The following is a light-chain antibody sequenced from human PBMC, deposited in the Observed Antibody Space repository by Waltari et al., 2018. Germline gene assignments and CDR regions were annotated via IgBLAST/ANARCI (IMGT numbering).Light chain of an antibody. V-gene: IGKV4-1*01. CDR1: QSVLYSSNNKNY. CDR3: QQHYSTPLT. CDR2: WAS. J-gene: IGKJ3*01. Sequence: DIVMTQSPDSLAVSLGERATINCKSSQSVLYSSNNKNYLAWYQAKPGQPPKLLLSWASTREYGVPDRFSGSGSGTDFTLTISSLQAEDVAVYYCQQHYSTPLTFGPGTKVDIK.